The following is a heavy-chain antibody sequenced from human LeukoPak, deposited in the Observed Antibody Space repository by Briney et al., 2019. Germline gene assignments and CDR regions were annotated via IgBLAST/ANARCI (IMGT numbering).Heavy chain of an antibody. V-gene: IGHV3-72*01. J-gene: IGHJ3*02. CDR1: GFIFSDHY. D-gene: IGHD3-10*02. CDR2: IRNRAYSYTT. Sequence: PGGSLRLSXAASGFIFSDHYMDWVRQAPGKGLEWVGRIRNRAYSYTTDYAAPVKGRFTISRDDSKNSLYLHMSSLRTEDTAVYYCARAYVPQSAFDIWGQGTMVTVSS. CDR3: ARAYVPQSAFDI.